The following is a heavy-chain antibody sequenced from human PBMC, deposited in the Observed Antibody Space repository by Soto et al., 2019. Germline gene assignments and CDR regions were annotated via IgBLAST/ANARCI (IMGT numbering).Heavy chain of an antibody. CDR2: INSDGSST. CDR3: ARVKEKRATGLWDYYYYYGMDV. D-gene: IGHD3-9*01. J-gene: IGHJ6*02. CDR1: GFPFSSYW. Sequence: HPGGSLRLSCAASGFPFSSYWMHWVRHAPGKGLVWVSRINSDGSSTSYADSVKGRFTISRDNAKNTLYLQMNSLRAEDTAVYYCARVKEKRATGLWDYYYYYGMDVWGQGTTVTVSS. V-gene: IGHV3-74*01.